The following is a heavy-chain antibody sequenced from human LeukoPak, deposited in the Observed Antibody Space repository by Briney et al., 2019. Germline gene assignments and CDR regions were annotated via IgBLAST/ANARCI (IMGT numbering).Heavy chain of an antibody. CDR3: ARGRYSSSLVLLYYYYYMDV. Sequence: SETLSLTCTVSGGSISSYYWSWIRQPPGKGLEWIGYIYYSGSTNYNPSLKSRVTISVDTSKNQFSLKLSSVTAADTAVYYCARGRYSSSLVLLYYYYYMDVWGKGTTVTVSS. D-gene: IGHD6-13*01. V-gene: IGHV4-59*01. J-gene: IGHJ6*03. CDR2: IYYSGST. CDR1: GGSISSYY.